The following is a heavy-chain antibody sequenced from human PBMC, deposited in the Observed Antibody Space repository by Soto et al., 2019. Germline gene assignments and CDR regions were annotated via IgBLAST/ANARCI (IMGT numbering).Heavy chain of an antibody. J-gene: IGHJ6*02. CDR2: IYYSGST. CDR3: ARDLRVGYSSSSYYYYGMDV. D-gene: IGHD6-6*01. V-gene: IGHV4-59*01. CDR1: GGSISSYY. Sequence: SETLSLTCTVSGGSISSYYWSWIRQPPGKGLEWIGYIYYSGSTNYNPSLKSRVTISVDTSKNQFSLKLSSVTAADTAVYYCARDLRVGYSSSSYYYYGMDVWGEGTTVTVCS.